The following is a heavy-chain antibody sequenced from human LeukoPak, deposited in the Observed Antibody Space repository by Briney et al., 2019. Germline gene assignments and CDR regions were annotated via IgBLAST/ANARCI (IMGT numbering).Heavy chain of an antibody. CDR3: ARHSGPEDIPMEFLYYFDY. V-gene: IGHV5-51*01. D-gene: IGHD3-10*01. Sequence: GVPLKISCNGSGYSFTSYWIGWVRQMPGKGLEWMGIIYPGNSDTRYSPSFQGQVTISADKSIRTDYLQWRSLTASDTAMYYCARHSGPEDIPMEFLYYFDYWGQGTLVTVSS. CDR1: GYSFTSYW. CDR2: IYPGNSDT. J-gene: IGHJ4*02.